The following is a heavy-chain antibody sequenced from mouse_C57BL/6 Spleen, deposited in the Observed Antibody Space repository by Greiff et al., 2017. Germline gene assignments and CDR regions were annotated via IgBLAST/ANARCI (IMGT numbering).Heavy chain of an antibody. V-gene: IGHV1-82*01. J-gene: IGHJ4*01. Sequence: VKLQESGPELVKPGASVKISCKASGYAFSSSWMNWVKQRPGKGLEWIGRIYPGDGDTNYNGKFKGKATLTADKSSSTAYMQLSSLTSEDSAVYFCARGGYYDYDDYAMDYWGQGTSVTVSS. CDR2: IYPGDGDT. CDR3: ARGGYYDYDDYAMDY. CDR1: GYAFSSSW. D-gene: IGHD2-4*01.